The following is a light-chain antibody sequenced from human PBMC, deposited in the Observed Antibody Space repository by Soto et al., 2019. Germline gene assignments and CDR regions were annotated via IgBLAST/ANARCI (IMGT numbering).Light chain of an antibody. V-gene: IGKV1-5*03. Sequence: IQMTQSPSTLSASVGDRVTFTCRASQTISTWLAWYQQKPGEAPKLLIYKASTLEVGVPSRFSASGSGTEFTLTINTLQPADFATYYCQQANSFPLTFGGGTKVEIK. CDR3: QQANSFPLT. CDR1: QTISTW. J-gene: IGKJ4*01. CDR2: KAS.